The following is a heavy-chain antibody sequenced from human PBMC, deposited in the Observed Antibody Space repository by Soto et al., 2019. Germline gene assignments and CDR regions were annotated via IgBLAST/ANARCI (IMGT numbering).Heavy chain of an antibody. CDR3: AKAPPKSPYVA. CDR2: ISYDGSNK. CDR1: GFTFSSYG. V-gene: IGHV3-30*18. Sequence: QVQLVESGGGVVQPGRSLRLSCAASGFTFSSYGMHWVRQAPGKGLEWVAVISYDGSNKYYADSVKGRFTISRDNSKNTLYLQMNSLRAEDTAVYYCAKAPPKSPYVAWGQGTLVTVSS. D-gene: IGHD3-16*01. J-gene: IGHJ5*02.